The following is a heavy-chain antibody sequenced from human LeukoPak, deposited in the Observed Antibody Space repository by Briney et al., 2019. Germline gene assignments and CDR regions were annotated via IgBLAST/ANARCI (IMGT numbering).Heavy chain of an antibody. Sequence: GGSLRLSCAASGFTFSSYAMSWVRQAPGKGLEWVSAIGGSGGSTYYADSVKGRFTISRDNSKNTLYLQMNSLRAEDTAVYYCAKCGIAAAGNVWSRGIYYYYMDVWGKGTTVTVSS. J-gene: IGHJ6*03. CDR2: IGGSGGST. D-gene: IGHD6-13*01. CDR1: GFTFSSYA. V-gene: IGHV3-23*01. CDR3: AKCGIAAAGNVWSRGIYYYYMDV.